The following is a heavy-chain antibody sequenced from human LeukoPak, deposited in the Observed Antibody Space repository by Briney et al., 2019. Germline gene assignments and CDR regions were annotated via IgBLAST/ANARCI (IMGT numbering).Heavy chain of an antibody. V-gene: IGHV1-2*02. D-gene: IGHD3-22*01. CDR1: GYTFSGYY. J-gene: IGHJ4*02. Sequence: ASVKVSCKASGYTFSGYYIHWVRQAPGHGLEWMGWVNPNSSGTNYGQNSERRVTMTRNTSISTAYMELRGLTPDDSAVYYCARAGYYDSSGYYHPFDYWGQGIVVTVSS. CDR2: VNPNSSGT. CDR3: ARAGYYDSSGYYHPFDY.